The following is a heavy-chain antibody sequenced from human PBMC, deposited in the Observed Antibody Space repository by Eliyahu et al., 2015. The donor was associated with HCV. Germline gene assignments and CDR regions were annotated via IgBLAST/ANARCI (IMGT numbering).Heavy chain of an antibody. J-gene: IGHJ4*02. D-gene: IGHD1-1*01. V-gene: IGHV3-21*01. Sequence: EVQLVESGGGLVKPGGSLRLSCAASDFTFSRYSMNWVRQAPGKGLEWVSSITSSSEDIYYADSVKGRFTISRDNAKNSLYLQMNSLRAEDTAVYYCARGQYLVQSFWGQGTLVTVSS. CDR2: ITSSSEDI. CDR1: DFTFSRYS. CDR3: ARGQYLVQSF.